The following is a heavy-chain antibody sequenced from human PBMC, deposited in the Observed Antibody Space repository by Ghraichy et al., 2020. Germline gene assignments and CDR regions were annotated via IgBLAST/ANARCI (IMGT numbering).Heavy chain of an antibody. D-gene: IGHD3-3*01. CDR1: GFTFSSYG. Sequence: RGSLRLSCAASGFTFSSYGMHWVRQAPGKGLEWVAVIWYDGSNKYYADSVKGRFTISRDNSKNTLYLQMNSLRAEDTAVYYCARGPPGITIFGVVTPYYYYGMDVWGQGTTVTVSS. CDR3: ARGPPGITIFGVVTPYYYYGMDV. J-gene: IGHJ6*02. V-gene: IGHV3-33*01. CDR2: IWYDGSNK.